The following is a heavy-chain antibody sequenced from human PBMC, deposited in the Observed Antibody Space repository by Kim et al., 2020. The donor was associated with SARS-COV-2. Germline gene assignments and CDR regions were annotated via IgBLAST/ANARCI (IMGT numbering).Heavy chain of an antibody. CDR3: AMRGDYDEKTDY. Sequence: ASVKVSCKASGYTFTGYYMHWVRQAPGQGLEWMGRINPNSGGTNYAQKFQGRVTMTRDTSISTAYMELSRLRSDDTAVYYCAMRGDYDEKTDYWGQGTLVTVSS. V-gene: IGHV1-2*06. CDR2: INPNSGGT. D-gene: IGHD4-17*01. J-gene: IGHJ4*02. CDR1: GYTFTGYY.